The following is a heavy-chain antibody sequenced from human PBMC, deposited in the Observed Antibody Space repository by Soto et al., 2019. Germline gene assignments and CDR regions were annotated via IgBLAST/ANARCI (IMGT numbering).Heavy chain of an antibody. CDR2: IYHGAST. V-gene: IGHV4-30-2*01. CDR1: GGSISSGGYS. J-gene: IGHJ4*02. Sequence: LSLTCAVSGGSISSGGYSWTWIRQPPGKGLEWIGYIYHGASTYYNPSLKSRVTISVDRSKNQFSLKLSSVTAADTAVYYCARGPPFGYWGQGTLVTVSS. CDR3: ARGPPFGY. D-gene: IGHD3-10*01.